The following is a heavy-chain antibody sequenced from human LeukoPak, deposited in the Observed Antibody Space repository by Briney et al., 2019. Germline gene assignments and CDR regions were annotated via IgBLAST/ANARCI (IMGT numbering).Heavy chain of an antibody. J-gene: IGHJ5*02. CDR1: GYTFTSYG. CDR2: ISAYNGNT. CDR3: ARSLVVPAAPLGFDP. V-gene: IGHV1-18*01. Sequence: ASVKVSCKASGYTFTSYGISWVRQAPGQGLEWMGWISAYNGNTNYAQKLQGRVTMTTDTSTSTAYMELRSLRSDDTAVYYCARSLVVPAAPLGFDPWGQGTLVTVSS. D-gene: IGHD2-2*01.